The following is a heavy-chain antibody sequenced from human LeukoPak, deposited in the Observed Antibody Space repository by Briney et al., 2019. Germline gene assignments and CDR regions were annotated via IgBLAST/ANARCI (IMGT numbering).Heavy chain of an antibody. D-gene: IGHD3-22*01. CDR3: ARDQYYDVSTYYEIDY. J-gene: IGHJ4*02. CDR2: IYHSRST. CDR1: GGSISSSNW. Sequence: SGTLSLTCAVSGGSISSSNWWSWVRQPPGKGLEWIGEIYHSRSTNYNPSLKSRVIISVDKSKNQFSLKLSSVTAADTAVYYCARDQYYDVSTYYEIDYWGQGTLVTVSS. V-gene: IGHV4-4*02.